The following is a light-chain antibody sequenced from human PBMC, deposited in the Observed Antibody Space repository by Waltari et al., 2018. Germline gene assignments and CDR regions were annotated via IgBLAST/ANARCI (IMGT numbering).Light chain of an antibody. Sequence: QSITISCTGTSSDVGSYNLVSWYQQHPGKAPKLMIYEGSKRPSGVSNRFSGSKSGNTASLTISGLQAEDEADDYCCSYAGSSTNWVFGGGTKLTVL. V-gene: IGLV2-23*01. CDR1: SSDVGSYNL. CDR2: EGS. CDR3: CSYAGSSTNWV. J-gene: IGLJ3*02.